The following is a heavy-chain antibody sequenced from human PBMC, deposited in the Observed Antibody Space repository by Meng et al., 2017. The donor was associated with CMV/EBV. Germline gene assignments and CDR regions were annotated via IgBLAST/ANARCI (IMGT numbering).Heavy chain of an antibody. CDR3: ARVSIVVVVAATWWFDP. CDR2: IYYSAST. D-gene: IGHD2-15*01. Sequence: SIRSGSSYWGWIRQPPGKGLEWIGRIYYSASTYYNPSLKSRVTISVDTSKNQFSLKLSSVTAADTAVYYCARVSIVVVVAATWWFDPWGQGTLVTVSS. CDR1: SIRSGSSY. V-gene: IGHV4-39*07. J-gene: IGHJ5*02.